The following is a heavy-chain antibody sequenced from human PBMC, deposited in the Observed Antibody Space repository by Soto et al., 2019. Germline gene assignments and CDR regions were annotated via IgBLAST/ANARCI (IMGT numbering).Heavy chain of an antibody. V-gene: IGHV4-34*01. Sequence: SETLSLTCAVYGGSFSGYYWSWIRQPPGKGLEWIGEINHSGSTNYNPSLKSRVTISVDTSKNQFSLKLSSVTAADTAVYYCARTGTYYYYYYMDVWGQGTLVTVSS. CDR3: ARTGTYYYYYYMDV. J-gene: IGHJ6*03. CDR1: GGSFSGYY. CDR2: INHSGST. D-gene: IGHD1-1*01.